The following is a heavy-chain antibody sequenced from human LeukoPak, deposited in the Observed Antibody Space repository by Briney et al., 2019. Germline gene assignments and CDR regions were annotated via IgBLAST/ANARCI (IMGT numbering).Heavy chain of an antibody. V-gene: IGHV3-23*01. Sequence: GGSLRLSCAASGFTLSSYAMRWVRQAPGKGLEWVSVISGSGGSTYYADSVKGRFTISRDNSKNTVYLEMNSLRAEDAAVYYCAKGQGLDGGSFDYWGQGTLVTVSS. CDR3: AKGQGLDGGSFDY. CDR1: GFTLSSYA. D-gene: IGHD6-19*01. CDR2: ISGSGGST. J-gene: IGHJ4*02.